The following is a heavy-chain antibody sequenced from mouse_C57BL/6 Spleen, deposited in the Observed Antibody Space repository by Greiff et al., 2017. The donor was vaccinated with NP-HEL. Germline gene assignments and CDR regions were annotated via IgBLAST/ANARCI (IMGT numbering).Heavy chain of an antibody. J-gene: IGHJ4*01. V-gene: IGHV1-52*01. Sequence: VQLQQPGAELVRPGSSVKLSCKASGYTFTSYWMHWVKQRPIQGLEWIGNIDPSDSETHYNQKFKDKATLTVDKSSSTAYMQLSSLTSEDSAVYYCAREENYGNYTYAMDYWGQGTSVTVSS. D-gene: IGHD2-1*01. CDR3: AREENYGNYTYAMDY. CDR1: GYTFTSYW. CDR2: IDPSDSET.